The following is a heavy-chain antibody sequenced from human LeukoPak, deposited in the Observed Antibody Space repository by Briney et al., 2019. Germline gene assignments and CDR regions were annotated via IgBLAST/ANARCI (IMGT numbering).Heavy chain of an antibody. Sequence: PGGSLRLSCAASGFTFSSHGMQWVRQAPGKGLEWVAVISHDGSITYYANSVKGRFTISRDNSKNTLYLQMNSLRAEDTAVYYCARDRYGSGSYYYFDSWGQGTLVTVSS. V-gene: IGHV3-30*03. CDR2: ISHDGSIT. CDR1: GFTFSSHG. J-gene: IGHJ4*02. CDR3: ARDRYGSGSYYYFDS. D-gene: IGHD3-10*01.